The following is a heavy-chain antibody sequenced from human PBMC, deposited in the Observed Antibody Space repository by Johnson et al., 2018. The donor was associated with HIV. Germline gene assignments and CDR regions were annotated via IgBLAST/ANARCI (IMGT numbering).Heavy chain of an antibody. CDR1: GFTFSSYA. Sequence: QVQLVESGGGVVQPGKSLRLSCAASGFTFSSYAMHWVRQAPGKGLEWVAVISYDGSEKYFADSVKGRFTISRDSSKNTLYLQMNSLRAEDTAVYYCAIIWNHTFDIWGQGTMVTVSS. CDR2: ISYDGSEK. CDR3: AIIWNHTFDI. V-gene: IGHV3-30*04. J-gene: IGHJ3*02. D-gene: IGHD1-14*01.